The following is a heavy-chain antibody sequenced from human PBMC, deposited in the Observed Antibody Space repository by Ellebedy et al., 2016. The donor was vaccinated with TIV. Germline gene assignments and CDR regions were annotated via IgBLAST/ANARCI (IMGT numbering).Heavy chain of an antibody. CDR1: GLIVTHAS. V-gene: IGHV3-15*05. J-gene: IGHJ3*01. Sequence: GESLKISXEASGLIVTHASMTWVRQAPGKGLEWVVRIQSRSEGGTVAYAAPVQGRFIISRDESENKLFLQMYSLRTEDTGVYYCNTGWAYDDWGQGTRVTVSS. CDR3: NTGWAYDD. CDR2: IQSRSEGGTV.